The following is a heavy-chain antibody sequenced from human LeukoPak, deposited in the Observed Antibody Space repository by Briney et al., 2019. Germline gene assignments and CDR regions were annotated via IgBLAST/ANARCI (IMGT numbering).Heavy chain of an antibody. CDR2: I. V-gene: IGHV3-21*01. J-gene: IGHJ1*01. Sequence: PGGSLRLSCAASGFTFSSYSMNWVRQAPGKGLERVSSIKGRFTISRDNAKNSLYLQMNSLRAEDTAVYYCARDLKGQYYYDSSGHFQHWGQGTLVTVSS. D-gene: IGHD3-22*01. CDR1: GFTFSSYS. CDR3: ARDLKGQYYYDSSGHFQH.